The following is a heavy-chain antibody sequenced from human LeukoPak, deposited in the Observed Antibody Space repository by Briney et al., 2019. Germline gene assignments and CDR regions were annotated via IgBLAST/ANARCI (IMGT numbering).Heavy chain of an antibody. Sequence: SVKVSCKASGGTFSSYAISWVRQAPGQGLEWMGGIIPIFGTANYAQKFQGRVTITTDESTSTAYMELSSLRSEDTAVYYCASQSEMATIYNWFDPWGQGTLVTVSS. D-gene: IGHD5-24*01. V-gene: IGHV1-69*05. J-gene: IGHJ5*02. CDR3: ASQSEMATIYNWFDP. CDR2: IIPIFGTA. CDR1: GGTFSSYA.